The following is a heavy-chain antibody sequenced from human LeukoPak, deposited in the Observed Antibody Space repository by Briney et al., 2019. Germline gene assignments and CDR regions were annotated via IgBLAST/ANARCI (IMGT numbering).Heavy chain of an antibody. CDR1: GFTFSSYD. CDR3: AKDGESGIQWTQGYFDY. J-gene: IGHJ4*02. Sequence: GGSLRLSCAASGFTFSSYDMHWVRQAPGKGLVWVSRINSDGSSTSYADSVKGRFTISRDNSYNTVYLQMTGLRAEDTAVYYCAKDGESGIQWTQGYFDYWGQGTLVTVSS. V-gene: IGHV3-74*01. CDR2: INSDGSST. D-gene: IGHD1-1*01.